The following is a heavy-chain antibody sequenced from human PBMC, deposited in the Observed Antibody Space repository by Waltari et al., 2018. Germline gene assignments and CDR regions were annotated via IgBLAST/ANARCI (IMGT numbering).Heavy chain of an antibody. CDR2: ISYDGSNK. J-gene: IGHJ4*02. V-gene: IGHV3-30*01. Sequence: QVQLVESGGGVVQPGRSLRLSCAASGFTFSSYAMHWVRQAPGKGLEWVAVISYDGSNKYYADSVKGRFTISRDNSKNTLYLQMNSLRAEDTAVYYCARDRSSGWIDYWGQGTLVTVSS. CDR3: ARDRSSGWIDY. CDR1: GFTFSSYA. D-gene: IGHD6-19*01.